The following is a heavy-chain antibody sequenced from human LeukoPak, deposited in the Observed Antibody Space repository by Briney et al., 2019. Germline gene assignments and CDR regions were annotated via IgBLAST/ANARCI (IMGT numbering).Heavy chain of an antibody. CDR2: IYYTGST. CDR3: ARDLYLMLGLFDI. D-gene: IGHD3-16*01. V-gene: IGHV4-39*07. CDR1: GGSINSGSYY. J-gene: IGHJ3*02. Sequence: SETPSLTCSVSGGSINSGSYYSGWIRQPPGKGLEWNGSIYYTGSTYFHPSLKSRVTISVDTSKNQFSLNVSCVTAADTAMYYCARDLYLMLGLFDIWGQGTMVIVSS.